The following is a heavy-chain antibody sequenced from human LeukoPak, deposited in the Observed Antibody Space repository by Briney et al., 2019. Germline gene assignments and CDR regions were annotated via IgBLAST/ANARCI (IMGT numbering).Heavy chain of an antibody. V-gene: IGHV4-4*07. D-gene: IGHD3-16*01. CDR2: LHASGST. Sequence: SETLSLTCSVSGGSISNYYGIWIRQPAGRGLEWIGRLHASGSTRYNPSFGTRVPMSADTSKNQLSLKLTSGTAADTALYVCARDQSGSGGHNNDAFDIWGQGTMVTVYS. J-gene: IGHJ3*02. CDR3: ARDQSGSGGHNNDAFDI. CDR1: GGSISNYY.